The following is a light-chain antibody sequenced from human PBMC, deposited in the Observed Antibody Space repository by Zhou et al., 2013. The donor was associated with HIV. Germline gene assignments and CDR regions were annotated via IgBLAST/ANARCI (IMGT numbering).Light chain of an antibody. V-gene: IGKV1-33*01. CDR3: QQYHSLPVT. Sequence: DIHLTHSPPFLSASLGGRVTITCQASHDIDNHLNWFHQKPGQPPKLLIYDASSLETGVSSRFSGLGSKTDFTLIINNLRPEDTGVYFCQQYHSLPVTFGGRTEVEI. CDR1: HDIDNH. CDR2: DAS. J-gene: IGKJ4*01.